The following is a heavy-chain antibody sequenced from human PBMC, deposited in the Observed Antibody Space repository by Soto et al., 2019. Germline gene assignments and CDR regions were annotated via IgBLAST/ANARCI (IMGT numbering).Heavy chain of an antibody. D-gene: IGHD3-10*01. Sequence: QVQLQESGPGLVKPSETLSLTCSVSGGSVSSGSYYWTWIRQPPGKGLEWIGYIYYSGSANYNPSLNTRFTISVDTSKNQFSLKLSSVTPADTAVYYCARVPYYYGSGSYTHFDYWGQGTLVTVSS. CDR3: ARVPYYYGSGSYTHFDY. V-gene: IGHV4-61*01. CDR2: IYYSGSA. CDR1: GGSVSSGSYY. J-gene: IGHJ4*02.